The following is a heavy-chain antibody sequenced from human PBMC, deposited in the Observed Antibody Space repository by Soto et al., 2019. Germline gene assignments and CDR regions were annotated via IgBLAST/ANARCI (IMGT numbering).Heavy chain of an antibody. CDR1: GFTFSSYA. Sequence: GGSLRLSCAASGFTFSSYAMSWVRQAPGKGLEWVSAISGSGGSTYYADSVKGRFTISRDNSKNTLYLQMNSLRAEDTAVYYCARALAGRYSSSFYFDYWGQGTLVTVSS. V-gene: IGHV3-23*01. CDR3: ARALAGRYSSSFYFDY. J-gene: IGHJ4*02. D-gene: IGHD6-6*01. CDR2: ISGSGGST.